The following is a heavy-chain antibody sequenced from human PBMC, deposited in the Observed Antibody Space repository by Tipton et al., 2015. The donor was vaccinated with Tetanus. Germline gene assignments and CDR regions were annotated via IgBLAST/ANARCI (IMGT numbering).Heavy chain of an antibody. Sequence: QQPGKGPEWIGYIYYSGSTNYNPSLKSRVTISVDTSKNQFSLKLSSVTAADTAVYYCARATSTGPAYNWFDPWGQGTLVTVSS. D-gene: IGHD2-8*02. J-gene: IGHJ5*02. CDR2: IYYSGST. V-gene: IGHV4-59*01. CDR3: ARATSTGPAYNWFDP.